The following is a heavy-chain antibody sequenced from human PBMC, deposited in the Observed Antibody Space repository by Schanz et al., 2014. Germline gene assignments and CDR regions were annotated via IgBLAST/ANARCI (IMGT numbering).Heavy chain of an antibody. D-gene: IGHD3-10*01. CDR1: GFSLSSYW. CDR3: ARATYYHVSGSYYGNFDS. Sequence: VQLVESGGGVVQPGRSLRLSCAASGFSLSSYWMHWVRQGPGKGPVWVSRISSDGTTTNYADSVKGRFTISRDNAKNTLYLQMNSLGAEDTAVYYCARATYYHVSGSYYGNFDSWGQGTLVTVSS. CDR2: ISSDGTTT. J-gene: IGHJ4*02. V-gene: IGHV3-74*02.